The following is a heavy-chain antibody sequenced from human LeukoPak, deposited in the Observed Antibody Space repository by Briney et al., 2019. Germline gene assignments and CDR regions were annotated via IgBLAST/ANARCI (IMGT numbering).Heavy chain of an antibody. Sequence: PGGSLRLSCAASGFTFRNNGMSWVRQAPGKGLECVSYISGASTTIYYADSVKGRFTISRDNAKNSLFLQLNSLRDDDTAVYYCARDGPTTTNRNNWFDPWGQGTLVTVSS. CDR1: GFTFRNNG. V-gene: IGHV3-48*02. J-gene: IGHJ5*02. CDR3: ARDGPTTTNRNNWFDP. CDR2: ISGASTTI. D-gene: IGHD4-17*01.